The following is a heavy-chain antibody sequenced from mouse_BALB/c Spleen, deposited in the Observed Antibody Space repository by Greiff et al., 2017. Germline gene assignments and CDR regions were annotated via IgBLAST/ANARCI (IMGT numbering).Heavy chain of an antibody. Sequence: EVQRVESGGGLVKPGGSLKLSCAASGFAFSSYDMSWVRQTPEKRLEWVAYISSGGGSTYYPDTVKGRFTISRDNAKNTLYLQMSSLKSEDTAMYYCARRGGYYAMDYWGQGTSVTVSS. CDR1: GFAFSSYD. CDR3: ARRGGYYAMDY. V-gene: IGHV5-12-1*01. CDR2: ISSGGGST. J-gene: IGHJ4*01.